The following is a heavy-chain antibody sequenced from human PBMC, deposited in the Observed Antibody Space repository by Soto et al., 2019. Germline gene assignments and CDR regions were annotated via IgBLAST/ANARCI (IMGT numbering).Heavy chain of an antibody. J-gene: IGHJ3*02. D-gene: IGHD3-3*02. Sequence: GGSLRLSCAASGFTFSNYAMSWVRQAPGKGLEWVSLIHGGGAGTYYADSVKGRFTVLRDDSKNTLYLQMDSLRAEDTAVYYCAQDSISRNGICDPFDIWGQGTMVTVSS. V-gene: IGHV3-23*01. CDR2: IHGGGAGT. CDR3: AQDSISRNGICDPFDI. CDR1: GFTFSNYA.